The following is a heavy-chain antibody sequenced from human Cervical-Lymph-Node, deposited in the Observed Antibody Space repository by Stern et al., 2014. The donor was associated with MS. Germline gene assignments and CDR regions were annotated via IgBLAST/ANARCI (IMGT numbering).Heavy chain of an antibody. CDR1: GFTFSNYA. CDR2: VGSDGTYP. J-gene: IGHJ4*02. V-gene: IGHV3-23*04. Sequence: EVQLVESGGGLVQPGGSLRLSCAASGFTFSNYAMSWVRQAPGKGLEWVSGVGSDGTYPYYADSVKCRFTVSRDNSKNTLYLQMNSLRVEDTAVYYCAHQWELHLRYFYYWGQGTLVTVSS. D-gene: IGHD1-26*01. CDR3: AHQWELHLRYFYY.